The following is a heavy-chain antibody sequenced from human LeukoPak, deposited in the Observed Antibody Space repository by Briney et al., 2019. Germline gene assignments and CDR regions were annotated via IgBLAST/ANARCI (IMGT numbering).Heavy chain of an antibody. CDR3: ARTAAAGTLFDY. D-gene: IGHD6-13*01. V-gene: IGHV1-2*02. CDR1: GYTFTSYY. Sequence: ASVKVSCKASGYTFTSYYMHWVRQAPGQGLEWMGWINPNSGGTNYAQKFQGRVTMTRDTSISTAYMELSRLRSDDTAVYYCARTAAAGTLFDYWGQGTLVTVSS. J-gene: IGHJ4*02. CDR2: INPNSGGT.